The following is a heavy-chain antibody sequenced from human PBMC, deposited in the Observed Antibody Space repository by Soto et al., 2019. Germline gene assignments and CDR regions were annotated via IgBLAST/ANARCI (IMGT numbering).Heavy chain of an antibody. CDR3: AREGIINYNEYSFDF. D-gene: IGHD4-4*01. CDR1: GFSVISNY. Sequence: PWGSLRLSCVATGFSVISNYIIFVRHSPGKGLEWVSVIYSGGNTYYADSVEGRFSVSRDNSKNSVSLQMNSLRVEDTAIYYCAREGIINYNEYSFDFWGQGTLVTVSS. CDR2: IYSGGNT. J-gene: IGHJ4*02. V-gene: IGHV3-53*01.